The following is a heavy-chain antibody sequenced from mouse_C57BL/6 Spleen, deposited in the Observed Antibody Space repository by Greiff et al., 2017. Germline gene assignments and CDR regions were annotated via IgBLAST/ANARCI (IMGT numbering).Heavy chain of an antibody. Sequence: EVKLVESGGGLVKPGGSLKLSCAASGFTFSDYGMHWVRQAPEKGLEWVAYISSGSSTIYYADTVKGRFTISRDNAKNTLFLQMTSLRSEDTAMYYCARGGYSNSFDYWGQGTPLTVSS. CDR1: GFTFSDYG. V-gene: IGHV5-17*01. J-gene: IGHJ2*01. CDR3: ARGGYSNSFDY. CDR2: ISSGSSTI. D-gene: IGHD2-5*01.